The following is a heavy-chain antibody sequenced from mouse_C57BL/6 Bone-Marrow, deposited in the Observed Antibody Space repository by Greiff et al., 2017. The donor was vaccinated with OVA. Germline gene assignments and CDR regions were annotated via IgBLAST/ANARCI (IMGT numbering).Heavy chain of an antibody. Sequence: VKLMESGAELVRPGTSVKVSCKASGYAFTNYLIEWVKQRPGQGLEWIGVINPGSGGTNYNEKFKGKATLTADKSSSTAYMQLSSLTSEDSAVYFCARGSAMDYWGQGTSVTVSS. CDR3: ARGSAMDY. V-gene: IGHV1-54*01. CDR1: GYAFTNYL. J-gene: IGHJ4*01. CDR2: INPGSGGT.